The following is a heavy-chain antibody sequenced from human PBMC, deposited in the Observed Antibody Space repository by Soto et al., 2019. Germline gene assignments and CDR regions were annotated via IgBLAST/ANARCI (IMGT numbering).Heavy chain of an antibody. V-gene: IGHV4-59*01. CDR3: AFFSHGYSCGQFYS. J-gene: IGHJ5*01. D-gene: IGHD5-18*01. CDR2: IYYSGST. Sequence: SETLSLTCTVSGGSISRYYCIAIRHPPGKGLEWIGYIYYSGSTNYNPSLKSRVTISVDTSKNQFSLKLSSVTAADTAVYYCAFFSHGYSCGQFYSCAQRTLVPVS. CDR1: GGSISRYY.